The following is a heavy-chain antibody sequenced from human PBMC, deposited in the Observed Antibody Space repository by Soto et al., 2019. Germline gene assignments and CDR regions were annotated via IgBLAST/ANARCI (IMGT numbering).Heavy chain of an antibody. D-gene: IGHD3-10*01. Sequence: SETLSLTCTVSGGSISSGDYYWSWIRQPPGKGLEWIGYIYYSGSTYYNPSLKSRVTISVDTSKNQFSLKLSSVTAADTAVYYCASYYGSGSYYPYYFDYWGQGTLVTVSS. CDR3: ASYYGSGSYYPYYFDY. CDR2: IYYSGST. V-gene: IGHV4-30-4*01. CDR1: GGSISSGDYY. J-gene: IGHJ4*02.